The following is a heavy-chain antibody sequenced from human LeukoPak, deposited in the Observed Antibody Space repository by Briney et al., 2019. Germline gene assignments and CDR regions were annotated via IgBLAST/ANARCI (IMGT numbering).Heavy chain of an antibody. CDR1: RFTFSDYY. CDR3: ARERSYYDSSGYY. J-gene: IGHJ4*02. D-gene: IGHD3-22*01. CDR2: ISSSGSTI. Sequence: GGSLRLSCAASRFTFSDYYMSWIRQAPGKGLEWVSYISSSGSTIYYADSVKGRFTISRDNAKNSLYLQMNSLRAEDTAVYYCARERSYYDSSGYYWGQGTLVTVSS. V-gene: IGHV3-11*04.